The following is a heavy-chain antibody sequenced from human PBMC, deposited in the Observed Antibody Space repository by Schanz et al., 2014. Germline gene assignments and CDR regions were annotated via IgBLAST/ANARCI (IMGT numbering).Heavy chain of an antibody. CDR3: AKDLLYGAPMPLNHLDY. CDR1: GFTLSNSD. Sequence: EVQLVESGGGLVQPGGSLRLSCAASGFTLSNSDMHWVRQGTGKGLEWVSGISGSGGSTYYADSVKGRFTISRDNSKNTLYLQMNSLRAEDTAVYYCAKDLLYGAPMPLNHLDYWGQGTLVTVSS. CDR2: ISGSGGST. J-gene: IGHJ4*02. V-gene: IGHV3-23*04. D-gene: IGHD2-2*01.